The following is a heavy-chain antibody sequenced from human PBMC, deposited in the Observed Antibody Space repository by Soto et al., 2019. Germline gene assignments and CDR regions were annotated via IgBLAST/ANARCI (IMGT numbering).Heavy chain of an antibody. CDR2: ISYDGSNK. V-gene: IGHV3-30*18. CDR1: GFTFSSYG. Sequence: QVQLVESGGGVVQPGRSLRLSCAASGFTFSSYGMHWVRQAPGKGLEWVAVISYDGSNKYYADSVKGRFTISRDNSKNTLYLQMSGLRAEDTAVYYCAKVGLDGGWYGSFDYWGQGTLVTVSS. CDR3: AKVGLDGGWYGSFDY. D-gene: IGHD6-19*01. J-gene: IGHJ4*02.